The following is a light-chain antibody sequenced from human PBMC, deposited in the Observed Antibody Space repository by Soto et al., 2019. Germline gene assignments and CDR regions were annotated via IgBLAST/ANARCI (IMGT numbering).Light chain of an antibody. Sequence: EIVLTQSPVTLSLTPGETATLSCRASQRVGTYLAWYQLKSGQAPRLLIYEASKRATGIPARFSGRGSGTDFTLTISSLEPEDFALYYCQQGSNWPPLTFGGGTKVEIK. CDR2: EAS. V-gene: IGKV3-11*01. J-gene: IGKJ4*01. CDR1: QRVGTY. CDR3: QQGSNWPPLT.